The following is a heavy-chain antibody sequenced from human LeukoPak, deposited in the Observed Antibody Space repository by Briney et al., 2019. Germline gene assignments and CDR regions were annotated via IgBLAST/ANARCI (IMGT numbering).Heavy chain of an antibody. V-gene: IGHV3-73*01. CDR1: GFTFSGSA. Sequence: GGSLKLSCAASGFTFSGSAMHWVRQASGKGLEWVGRIRSKANSYAAAYAAPVKGRITICRDDSNNAAYLELSSLKTEDTAVYYCTLGYSSGRLGAFDVWGQGTMVTVSS. D-gene: IGHD6-19*01. J-gene: IGHJ3*01. CDR2: IRSKANSYAA. CDR3: TLGYSSGRLGAFDV.